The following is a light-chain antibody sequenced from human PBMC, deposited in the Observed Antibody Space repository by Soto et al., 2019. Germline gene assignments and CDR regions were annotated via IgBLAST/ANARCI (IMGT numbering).Light chain of an antibody. V-gene: IGKV3-20*01. Sequence: EIVLTQSPGTLSLSPGERATLSCRASQSITSNFLAWYQKKPGQAPRLLIYGASTRAAGVPDRFSGSGSGPDFTLTITRLEPEAFAVYYCQQYGRSPLMYTFGQGTKLGVK. CDR1: QSITSNF. J-gene: IGKJ2*01. CDR2: GAS. CDR3: QQYGRSPLMYT.